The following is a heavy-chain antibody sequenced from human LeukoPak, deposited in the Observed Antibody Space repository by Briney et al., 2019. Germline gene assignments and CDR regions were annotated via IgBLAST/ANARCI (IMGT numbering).Heavy chain of an antibody. D-gene: IGHD6-6*01. CDR1: GGSISSSSYY. J-gene: IGHJ6*02. V-gene: IGHV4-39*01. CDR3: ARTEYSSSHYYYYGMDV. CDR2: IYYGGSA. Sequence: PSETLSLTCTVSGGSISSSSYYWGWIRQPPGKGLEWIGSIYYGGSAYYNPSLKSRVTISVDTSKNQFSLKLSSVTAADTAVYYCARTEYSSSHYYYYGMDVWGQGTTVTVSS.